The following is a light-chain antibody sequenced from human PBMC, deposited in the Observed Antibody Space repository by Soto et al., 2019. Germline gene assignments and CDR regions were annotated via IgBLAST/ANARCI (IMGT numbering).Light chain of an antibody. Sequence: QSVLTQPPSASGTPGQRVTISCSGSRSNIGSSNVYWYQQLPGTAPKLLIYKNSQRPSWVSDRFSGSKSGTSASLAISGLGSEDEADYYCAAWDDSLSGAVFGGGTQLTVL. CDR3: AAWDDSLSGAV. CDR2: KNS. J-gene: IGLJ7*01. CDR1: RSNIGSSN. V-gene: IGLV1-47*01.